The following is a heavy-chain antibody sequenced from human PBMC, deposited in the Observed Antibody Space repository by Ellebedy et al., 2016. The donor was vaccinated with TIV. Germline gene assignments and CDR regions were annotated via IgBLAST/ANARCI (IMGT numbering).Heavy chain of an antibody. Sequence: MPSETLSLTCTVSGGSISSSSYYWGWIRQPPGKGLEWIGSIYYGGSTFYNPSLRSRITISVDTSKNQFSLSLNSVTAADTAVYYCSRHPWPPEFEPWGQGTLGNVSS. J-gene: IGHJ5*02. V-gene: IGHV4-39*01. D-gene: IGHD5-12*01. CDR1: GGSISSSSYY. CDR2: IYYGGST. CDR3: SRHPWPPEFEP.